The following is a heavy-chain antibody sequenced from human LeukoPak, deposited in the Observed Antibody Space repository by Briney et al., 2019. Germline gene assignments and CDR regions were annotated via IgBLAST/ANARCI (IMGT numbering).Heavy chain of an antibody. D-gene: IGHD3-10*01. Sequence: ASVKVSCKASGGTFSSYAISWVRQAPGQGLEWMGGIIPIFGTANYAQKFQGRVTITADESTSTAYMELSSLRSEDTAVYYCTTAVIRGLNAFDIWGRGTMVTVSS. CDR2: IIPIFGTA. CDR3: TTAVIRGLNAFDI. CDR1: GGTFSSYA. V-gene: IGHV1-69*13. J-gene: IGHJ3*02.